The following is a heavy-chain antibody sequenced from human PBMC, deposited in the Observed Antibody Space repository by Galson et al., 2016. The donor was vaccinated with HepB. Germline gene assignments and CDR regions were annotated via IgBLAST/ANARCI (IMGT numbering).Heavy chain of an antibody. D-gene: IGHD6-19*01. CDR2: ITGSDGST. CDR1: GFIFSDHY. V-gene: IGHV3-23*01. CDR3: AKVSNGWTKFIDF. J-gene: IGHJ4*02. Sequence: SLRLSCAASGFIFSDHYMDWVRQAPGKGLEWVSGITGSDGSTRYADSVKGRLIISRDNSKNTLYLQMDSLRAEDTAVYYCAKVSNGWTKFIDFWGQGTLVTVSS.